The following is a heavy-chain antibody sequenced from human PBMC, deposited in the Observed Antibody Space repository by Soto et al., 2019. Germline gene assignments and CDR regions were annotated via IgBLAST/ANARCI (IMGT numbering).Heavy chain of an antibody. Sequence: QVHLVQSGGEVKKPGASVKVFCKTSGYTFSSYGVNWVRQAPGRGLEWMGWISPYNDYTHYAQKFQGRVRMTTDTSTKTAYMELRSLRSDDTAVYYCGRGGYYDSSGSRNYHYYGIDVWGQGTTVIVSS. J-gene: IGHJ6*01. CDR2: ISPYNDYT. D-gene: IGHD3-22*01. CDR3: GRGGYYDSSGSRNYHYYGIDV. CDR1: GYTFSSYG. V-gene: IGHV1-18*01.